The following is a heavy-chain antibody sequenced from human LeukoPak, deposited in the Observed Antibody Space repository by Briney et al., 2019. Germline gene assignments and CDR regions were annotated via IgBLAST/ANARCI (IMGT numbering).Heavy chain of an antibody. Sequence: PGGSLRPSCAASGFTFSSYAMGWVRQAPGKGLEWISTISGSGGDTYYADSVKGRFTISRDNSKNALYLQMNSLRADDTALYYCAARPPISVSGPFDFWGRGTLVTVSS. D-gene: IGHD6-19*01. V-gene: IGHV3-23*01. CDR1: GFTFSSYA. CDR3: AARPPISVSGPFDF. J-gene: IGHJ4*02. CDR2: ISGSGGDT.